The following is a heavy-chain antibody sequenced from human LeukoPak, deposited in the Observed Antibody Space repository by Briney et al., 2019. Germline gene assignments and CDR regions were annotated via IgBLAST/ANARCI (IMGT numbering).Heavy chain of an antibody. Sequence: GGSLRLSCAASGFTFSDYYMSWIRQASGKGLEWVSYISSSSSYTNYADSVKGRFTISRDNAKNSLYLQMNSLRAEDTAVYYCARVDKNYGSGTYYKYFDYWGQGTLVTVSS. CDR3: ARVDKNYGSGTYYKYFDY. CDR2: ISSSSSYT. J-gene: IGHJ4*02. CDR1: GFTFSDYY. V-gene: IGHV3-11*05. D-gene: IGHD3-10*01.